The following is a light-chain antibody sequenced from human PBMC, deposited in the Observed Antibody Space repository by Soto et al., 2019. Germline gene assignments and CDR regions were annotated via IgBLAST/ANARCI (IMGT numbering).Light chain of an antibody. V-gene: IGKV3-20*01. J-gene: IGKJ1*01. CDR3: QQYVSSRT. Sequence: EIVLTQSPGTLSLTPGERATLSCRASQSVSSSSLAWYQQKPGQAPRLLIYGASSRATGIPDRFSGSGSGTDCTLTISRLEPADFAVYYCQQYVSSRTFGQGTKVEI. CDR2: GAS. CDR1: QSVSSSS.